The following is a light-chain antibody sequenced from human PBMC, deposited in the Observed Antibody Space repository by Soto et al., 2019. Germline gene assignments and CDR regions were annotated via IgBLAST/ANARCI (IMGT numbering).Light chain of an antibody. CDR3: AAWDDSLDGPV. V-gene: IGLV1-44*01. Sequence: QLVLSQPPSASGTLGQRVTISCSASSSNIRSNTVNWYLHLPGAAPKLLIYSGDRRPSGVPDRFSGSRSGTSTSLAISGLQSEDEADYYCAAWDDSLDGPVFGGGTKLTVL. J-gene: IGLJ2*01. CDR1: SSNIRSNT. CDR2: SGD.